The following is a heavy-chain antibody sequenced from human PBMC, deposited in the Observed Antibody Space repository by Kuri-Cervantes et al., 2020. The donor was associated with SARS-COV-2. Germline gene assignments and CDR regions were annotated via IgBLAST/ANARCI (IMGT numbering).Heavy chain of an antibody. Sequence: GESLKISCAASGFTFSDYYMSWIRQAPGKGLEWVSYISSSGSTIYYADSVKGRFTISRDNSKNTLFLQLNSLRAEDTAVYYRARTGQWYSSSWTERVVRYNWFDPWGQGALVTVSS. CDR1: GFTFSDYY. D-gene: IGHD6-13*01. CDR3: ARTGQWYSSSWTERVVRYNWFDP. J-gene: IGHJ5*02. V-gene: IGHV3-11*04. CDR2: ISSSGSTI.